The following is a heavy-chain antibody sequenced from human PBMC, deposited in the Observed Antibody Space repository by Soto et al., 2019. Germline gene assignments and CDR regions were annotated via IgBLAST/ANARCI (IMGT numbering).Heavy chain of an antibody. CDR1: DFSLTTRGVG. CDR3: THRSPAYGHDF. V-gene: IGHV2-5*01. D-gene: IGHD3-10*01. J-gene: IGHJ4*02. Sequence: KSGPYAGEPTQTLTLTCNFSDFSLTTRGVGVGWIRQPPGKALEWVALIYWNDDQRYNPSLKSRLTVTKDTSKNHVVLTMTNVDPLDTATYYCTHRSPAYGHDFWGPGTLVTVSS. CDR2: IYWNDDQ.